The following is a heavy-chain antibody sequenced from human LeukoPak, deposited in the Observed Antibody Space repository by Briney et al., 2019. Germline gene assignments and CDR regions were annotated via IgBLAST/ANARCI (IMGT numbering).Heavy chain of an antibody. J-gene: IGHJ3*02. CDR1: GFTFSSYW. CDR2: INSDGSST. CDR3: AIDLTRITMVRDDAFDI. D-gene: IGHD3-10*01. Sequence: SGGSPRLSCAASGFTFSSYWMHWVRQAPGKGLVWVSRINSDGSSTSYADSVKGRFTISGDNAKNTPYLQMNSLRAEDTAVYYCAIDLTRITMVRDDAFDIWGQGTMVTVSS. V-gene: IGHV3-74*01.